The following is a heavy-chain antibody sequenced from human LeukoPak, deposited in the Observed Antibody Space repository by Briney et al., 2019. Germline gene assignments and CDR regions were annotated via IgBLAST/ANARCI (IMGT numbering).Heavy chain of an antibody. D-gene: IGHD1-26*01. CDR3: ARDKIVGATKFDY. J-gene: IGHJ4*02. CDR1: GFTFTYYA. CDR2: IRYDGTNK. V-gene: IGHV3-30*02. Sequence: GGSLRLSCAASGFTFTYYAIHWVRQAPGKGLEWVAFIRYDGTNKNYADSVEGRFTISRDNAKNSLYLQMNSLRAEDTAVYYCARDKIVGATKFDYWGQGTLVTVSS.